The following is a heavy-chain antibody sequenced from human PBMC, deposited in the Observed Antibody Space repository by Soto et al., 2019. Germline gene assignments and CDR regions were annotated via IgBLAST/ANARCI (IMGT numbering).Heavy chain of an antibody. CDR3: AKDLDDYSSAIDF. CDR1: GFSFRKYA. D-gene: IGHD4-4*01. J-gene: IGHJ4*02. V-gene: IGHV3-23*01. CDR2: IRGSGGRGRG. Sequence: EVQLLESGGGLVQPGGSLRLSCVGSGFSFRKYAMNWVRQAPGKGLEWVSGIRGSGGRGRGFYADPVKGRFTISRDNSKNTLYLEMNSLRAEDTAVYYCAKDLDDYSSAIDFWGQGTLVTVSS.